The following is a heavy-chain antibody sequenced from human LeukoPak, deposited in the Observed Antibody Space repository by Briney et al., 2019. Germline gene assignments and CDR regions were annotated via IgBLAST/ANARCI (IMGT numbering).Heavy chain of an antibody. D-gene: IGHD2-2*01. Sequence: GASVKVSCKASGYTFTSYDINWVRQATGQGLAWMGWMNPNSGNTGYAQKFQGRVTMTRNTSISTAYMELSSLRSEDTAVYYCARAIRAVVQYYYYYGMDVWGQGTTVTVSS. CDR3: ARAIRAVVQYYYYYGMDV. J-gene: IGHJ6*02. V-gene: IGHV1-8*01. CDR2: MNPNSGNT. CDR1: GYTFTSYD.